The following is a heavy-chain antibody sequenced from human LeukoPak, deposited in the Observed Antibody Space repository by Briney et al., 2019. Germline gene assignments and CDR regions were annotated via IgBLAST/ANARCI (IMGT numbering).Heavy chain of an antibody. CDR3: ARELRAGFDY. Sequence: SGGSLRLSCAASGFTVSSNYMSWVRQAPGKGLEWVSVIYSGGSTYYADSVKGRFTIPRDNSKNTLYLQMNSLRAEDTAVYYCARELRAGFDYWGQGTLVTVSS. V-gene: IGHV3-53*01. CDR1: GFTVSSNY. D-gene: IGHD4-17*01. J-gene: IGHJ4*02. CDR2: IYSGGST.